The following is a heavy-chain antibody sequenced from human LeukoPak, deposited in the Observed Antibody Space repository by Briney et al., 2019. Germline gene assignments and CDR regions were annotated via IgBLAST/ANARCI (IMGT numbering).Heavy chain of an antibody. D-gene: IGHD6-19*01. CDR2: INSDGRST. V-gene: IGHV3-74*01. CDR3: ARAQWLADDAFDI. J-gene: IGHJ3*02. Sequence: PGGSLRLSCAASGFTFTRDWMHWVRQAPGKGLVWVSRINSDGRSTSYADSVKGRFTISRDNATNTLYLQMNSLRVEDTAVYYCARAQWLADDAFDIWGKGTMVTVSS. CDR1: GFTFTRDW.